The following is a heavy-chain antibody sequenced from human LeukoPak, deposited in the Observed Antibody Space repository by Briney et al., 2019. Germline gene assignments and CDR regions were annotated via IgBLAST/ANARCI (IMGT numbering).Heavy chain of an antibody. J-gene: IGHJ4*02. CDR1: GFTVSSQY. V-gene: IGHV3-53*01. CDR2: IHSGGVT. CDR3: ASSVYSGSPTKSFDY. D-gene: IGHD2-21*01. Sequence: GGSLRLSCAASGFTVSSQYMNWVRQAPGKGLEWVSVIHSGGVTYYADSVKGRFTISRDNSKNILYLQMDSLRADDTAIYYCASSVYSGSPTKSFDYWGRGTLITASS.